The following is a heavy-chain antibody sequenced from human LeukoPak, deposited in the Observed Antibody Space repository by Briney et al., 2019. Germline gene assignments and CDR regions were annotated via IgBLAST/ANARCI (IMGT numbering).Heavy chain of an antibody. CDR3: ARDDYCSSTSCSWSFYGMDV. D-gene: IGHD2-2*01. Sequence: PSETLSLTCTVSGGSISSYYWSWIRQPPGKGLEWIGYIYYSGSTNYNPSLKSRVTISVDTSKNQFSLKLSSVTAADTAVYYCARDDYCSSTSCSWSFYGMDVWGQGTTVTVSS. J-gene: IGHJ6*02. V-gene: IGHV4-59*01. CDR1: GGSISSYY. CDR2: IYYSGST.